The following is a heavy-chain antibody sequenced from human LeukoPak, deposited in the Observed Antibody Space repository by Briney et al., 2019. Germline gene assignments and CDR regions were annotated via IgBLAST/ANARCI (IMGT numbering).Heavy chain of an antibody. Sequence: ASVKVSCKASGYTFTGYYMHWVRQAPGQGLEWMGWINPNSGGTNFAQKFQDRVTMTRDTSISTAYMELNTLTSDDTAVYYCARGGGGLAYWGQGTLVTVSS. V-gene: IGHV1-2*02. CDR2: INPNSGGT. J-gene: IGHJ4*02. CDR3: ARGGGGLAY. CDR1: GYTFTGYY. D-gene: IGHD3-16*01.